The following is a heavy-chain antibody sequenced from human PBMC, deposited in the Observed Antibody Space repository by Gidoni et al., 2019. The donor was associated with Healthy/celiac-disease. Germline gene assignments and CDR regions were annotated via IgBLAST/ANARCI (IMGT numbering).Heavy chain of an antibody. Sequence: QVQLQQSGPGLVKPSQTLSLTCAISGDSVSSNSAALNWVRQSPSRGLEWLRRTYYRSKWYNDYAVSVKSRTTITPDTSKNQFSLQLNSVTPEDTAVYYCARGGGSYSDWFDPWGQGTLVTVSS. CDR1: GDSVSSNSAA. CDR3: ARGGGSYSDWFDP. J-gene: IGHJ5*02. CDR2: TYYRSKWYN. D-gene: IGHD1-26*01. V-gene: IGHV6-1*01.